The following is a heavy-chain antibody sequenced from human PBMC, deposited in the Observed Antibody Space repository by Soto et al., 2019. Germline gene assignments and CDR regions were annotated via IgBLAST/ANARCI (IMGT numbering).Heavy chain of an antibody. CDR3: ARLEDAVDI. V-gene: IGHV4-59*08. CDR2: IYYSGST. CDR1: GGSISSYY. J-gene: IGHJ3*02. Sequence: QVQLQESGPGLVKPSETLSLTCTVSGGSISSYYWSWIRQPPGKGLEWIGYIYYSGSTNYNPSLKRLVTISVDTSKDQFSLKLSSVTAADTAVYYCARLEDAVDIWGQGTMVTVSS.